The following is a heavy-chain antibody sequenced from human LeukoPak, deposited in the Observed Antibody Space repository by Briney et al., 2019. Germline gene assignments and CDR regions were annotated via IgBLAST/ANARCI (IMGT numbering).Heavy chain of an antibody. D-gene: IGHD6-19*01. V-gene: IGHV3-30-3*01. CDR3: ARSPVVAGQIDY. J-gene: IGHJ4*02. CDR1: GFTFSSYA. CDR2: ISYDGSNK. Sequence: GRSLRLSCAASGFTFSSYAMHWVRQAPGKGLEWVAVISYDGSNKYYADSVKGRFTTSRDNSKNTLYLQMNSLRAEDTAVYYCARSPVVAGQIDYWGQGTLVTVSS.